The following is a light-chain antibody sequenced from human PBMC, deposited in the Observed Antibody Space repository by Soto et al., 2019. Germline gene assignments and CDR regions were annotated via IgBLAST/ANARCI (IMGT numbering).Light chain of an antibody. V-gene: IGKV3-20*01. J-gene: IGKJ4*01. CDR1: QTVTKTY. Sequence: EIVLTQFPGTLSLSPGERGTLSCRASQTVTKTYLAWYQQTRGQAPNFLIYGASNRATGIPDRFSGSGSGTDFTLTISRLEPEDFAVYYCQQYGTLPPTFGGGTKVEI. CDR2: GAS. CDR3: QQYGTLPPT.